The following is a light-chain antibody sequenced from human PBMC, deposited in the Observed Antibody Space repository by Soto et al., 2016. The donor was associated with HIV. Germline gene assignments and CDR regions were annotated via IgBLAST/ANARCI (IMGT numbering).Light chain of an antibody. J-gene: IGLJ3*02. CDR1: NIGDRS. Sequence: SYVLTQPPSVSVAPGKTARITCGGHNIGDRSVHWYQQGPGQAPVLVIYDDDDRPSGIPERFSGSNFGNTATLTINRVEAGDEADYHCQVWHSSSDHRVFGGGTKLTVL. CDR2: DDD. V-gene: IGLV3-21*04. CDR3: QVWHSSSDHRV.